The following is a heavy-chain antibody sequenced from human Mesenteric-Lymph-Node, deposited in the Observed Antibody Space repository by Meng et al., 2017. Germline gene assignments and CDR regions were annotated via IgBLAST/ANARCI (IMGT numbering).Heavy chain of an antibody. CDR2: VNAASGNT. V-gene: IGHV1-3*01. J-gene: IGHJ4*02. CDR3: AKSSLHAGTLYFDS. Sequence: QVQLGQSGAEGEKPGALVKVSWKTSGYSFTTYGIHWVRQAPGQSLEWMGWVNAASGNTRYSQKFQDRVTINRDTSASSAYMEVSSLRSEDTAVYYCAKSSLHAGTLYFDSWGQGTLVTVSS. CDR1: GYSFTTYG. D-gene: IGHD2-21*02.